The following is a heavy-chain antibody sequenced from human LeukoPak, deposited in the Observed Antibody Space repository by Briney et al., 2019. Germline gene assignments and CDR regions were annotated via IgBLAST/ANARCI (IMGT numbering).Heavy chain of an antibody. Sequence: GGSLRLSCAASGFTFTSYAMSWVRQAPGKGLEWVSAITGTGGSTYYAASVKGRFTVSRDNSKNTLYLQMSSLRAEDTAMYYCAKGYNCIYFDYWGQGTLVTVSS. J-gene: IGHJ4*02. D-gene: IGHD1-20*01. CDR2: ITGTGGST. CDR3: AKGYNCIYFDY. CDR1: GFTFTSYA. V-gene: IGHV3-23*01.